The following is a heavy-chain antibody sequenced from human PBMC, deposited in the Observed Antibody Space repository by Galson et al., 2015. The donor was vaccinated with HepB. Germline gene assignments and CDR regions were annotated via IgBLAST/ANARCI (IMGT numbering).Heavy chain of an antibody. CDR3: ARSTFGEIVPNPNWFDP. V-gene: IGHV1-69*13. CDR2: IIPIFGTA. D-gene: IGHD2/OR15-2a*01. CDR1: GGTFSSYA. Sequence: SVKVSCKASGGTFSSYAISWVRQAPGQGLEWMGGIIPIFGTANYAQKFQGRVTITADESTSTAYMELSSLRSEDTAVYYCARSTFGEIVPNPNWFDPWGQGTLVTVSS. J-gene: IGHJ5*02.